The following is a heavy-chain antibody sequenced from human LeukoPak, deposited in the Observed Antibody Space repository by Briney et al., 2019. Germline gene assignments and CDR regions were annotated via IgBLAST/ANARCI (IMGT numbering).Heavy chain of an antibody. CDR3: ARLGAGPTYYDFWSGYSSFYFDY. CDR2: IHYSGNT. V-gene: IGHV4-39*01. CDR1: GGSTSSSNYY. Sequence: PSETLSLTCTVSGGSTSSSNYYWGWIRQPPGKGLEWIGGIHYSGNTYYNPSLKSRVAISVDTSKNQFSLKLSSVTAADTAVYYCARLGAGPTYYDFWSGYSSFYFDYWGQGTLVTVSS. D-gene: IGHD3-3*01. J-gene: IGHJ4*02.